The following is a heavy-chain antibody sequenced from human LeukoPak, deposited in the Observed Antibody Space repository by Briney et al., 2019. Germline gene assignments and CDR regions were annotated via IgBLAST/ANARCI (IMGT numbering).Heavy chain of an antibody. J-gene: IGHJ4*02. CDR1: GYTFTSYD. D-gene: IGHD2-21*01. CDR3: ARGRIVVGNFDY. Sequence: ASVKVSCKASGYTFTSYDINWVRQATGQGLEWMGWMNPNSGNTGYAQKFQGRVTITRNTSISTAYMGLSSLRSEDTAVYYCARGRIVVGNFDYWGQGTLVTVSS. CDR2: MNPNSGNT. V-gene: IGHV1-8*03.